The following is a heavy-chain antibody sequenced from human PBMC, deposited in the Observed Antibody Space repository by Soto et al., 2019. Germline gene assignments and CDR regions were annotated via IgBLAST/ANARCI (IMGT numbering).Heavy chain of an antibody. Sequence: QVQLVESGGGVVQPGRSLRLSCAASGFTFSNYGMHWVRQAPGKGLEWVAVISYDGSNKYHADSVKGRFTISRDNSKNTLYLQMNSLRAEDTAVYYGAKVGFSGSSTYYYYYGMDVWGQGTTVTVSS. J-gene: IGHJ6*02. CDR1: GFTFSNYG. CDR2: ISYDGSNK. D-gene: IGHD1-26*01. V-gene: IGHV3-30*18. CDR3: AKVGFSGSSTYYYYYGMDV.